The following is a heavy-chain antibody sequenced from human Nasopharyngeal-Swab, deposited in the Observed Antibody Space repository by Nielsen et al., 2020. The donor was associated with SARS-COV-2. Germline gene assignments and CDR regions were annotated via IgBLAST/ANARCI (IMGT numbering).Heavy chain of an antibody. V-gene: IGHV5-51*01. J-gene: IGHJ3*02. D-gene: IGHD2-2*01. Sequence: GESLKISCKGSGYSFTSYWIGWVRQMPGKGLEWMGIIYPGDSDTRYSPSFQGQVTISADKSISTAYLQWSSLKASDTAMYYCARHSLYCSSTSCYVSAFDIWGQGTMVTVSS. CDR2: IYPGDSDT. CDR3: ARHSLYCSSTSCYVSAFDI. CDR1: GYSFTSYW.